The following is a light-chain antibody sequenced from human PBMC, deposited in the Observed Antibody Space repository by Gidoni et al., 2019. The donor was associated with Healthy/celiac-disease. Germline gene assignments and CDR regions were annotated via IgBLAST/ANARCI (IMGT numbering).Light chain of an antibody. V-gene: IGKV3-15*01. CDR1: QSVSSN. J-gene: IGKJ1*01. Sequence: EIVMTQSPATLSVSPGERATLSCRASQSVSSNLAWYQQKPGQAPRLLSYGASTRATGIPDRFSGSGSGTEFTLTISSLQSEDFAVYYCQQYNNWLTFGQGTKVEIK. CDR2: GAS. CDR3: QQYNNWLT.